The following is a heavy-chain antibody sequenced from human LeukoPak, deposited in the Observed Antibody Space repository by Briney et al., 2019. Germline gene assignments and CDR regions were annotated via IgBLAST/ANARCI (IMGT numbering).Heavy chain of an antibody. J-gene: IGHJ5*02. Sequence: GESLTISCKGSGYSFTNYWIGRARQMPGKGMEWMGIIYPDDSDTRYSPSFQGQVTISADKSISTAYLQWSSLKSSDTATYYCAREAGISVTGTPWFDPWGHGTLVTVSS. V-gene: IGHV5-51*01. CDR3: AREAGISVTGTPWFDP. CDR1: GYSFTNYW. D-gene: IGHD6-19*01. CDR2: IYPDDSDT.